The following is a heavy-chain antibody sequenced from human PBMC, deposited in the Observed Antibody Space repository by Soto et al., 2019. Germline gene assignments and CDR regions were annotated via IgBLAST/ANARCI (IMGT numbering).Heavy chain of an antibody. CDR2: IYYSGST. V-gene: IGHV4-39*01. D-gene: IGHD2-2*02. CDR1: GGSISSSSYY. Sequence: SETLALTCTVSGGSISSSSYYWGWIRQPPGKGLEWIGSIYYSGSTYYNPSLKSRVTISVDTSKNQFSLKRSSGTAADTVVYYCASLPPRKYLNTPTSTWFAPGGQGTLVTVSS. CDR3: ASLPPRKYLNTPTSTWFAP. J-gene: IGHJ5*02.